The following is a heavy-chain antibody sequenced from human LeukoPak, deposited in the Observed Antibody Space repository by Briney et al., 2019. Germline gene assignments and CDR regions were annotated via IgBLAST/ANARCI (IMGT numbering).Heavy chain of an antibody. Sequence: SETLSLTCAVYGGSFSGYYWSWIRQPPGKGLEWIGEINHSGSTNYNPSLKSRVTISVDTSKNQFSLRLSSVTAADTAVYYCVRDLHFYDTSGYYSPFDSWGQGTLVTVSS. CDR3: VRDLHFYDTSGYYSPFDS. CDR1: GGSFSGYY. J-gene: IGHJ4*02. D-gene: IGHD3-22*01. V-gene: IGHV4-34*01. CDR2: INHSGST.